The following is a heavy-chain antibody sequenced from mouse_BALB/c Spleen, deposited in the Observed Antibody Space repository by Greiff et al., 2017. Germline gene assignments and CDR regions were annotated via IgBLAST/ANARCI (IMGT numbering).Heavy chain of an antibody. CDR1: GYSFTSYW. CDR3: ARSYYYGSSYVAY. CDR2: IDPSDSET. Sequence: QVQLKQSGPQLVRPGASVKISCKASGYSFTSYWMHWVKQRPGQGLEWIGMIDPSDSETRLNQKFKDKATLTVDKSSSTAYMQLSSPTSEDSAVYYCARSYYYGSSYVAYWGQGTLVTVSA. V-gene: IGHV1S126*01. D-gene: IGHD1-1*01. J-gene: IGHJ3*01.